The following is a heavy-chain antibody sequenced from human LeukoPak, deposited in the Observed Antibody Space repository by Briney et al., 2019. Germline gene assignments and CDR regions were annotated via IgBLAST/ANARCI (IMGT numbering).Heavy chain of an antibody. D-gene: IGHD3-22*01. Sequence: GGSLRLSCVVSGIIFRDAWMNWVRQTPGKGLEWVANIKQDGSEKYYVDSVKGRFTISRDNAKNSLYLQTNSLRAEDTAVYYCAREPRLHYYDSSGSDYWGQGTLLTVSS. CDR3: AREPRLHYYDSSGSDY. V-gene: IGHV3-7*01. J-gene: IGHJ4*02. CDR2: IKQDGSEK. CDR1: GIIFRDAW.